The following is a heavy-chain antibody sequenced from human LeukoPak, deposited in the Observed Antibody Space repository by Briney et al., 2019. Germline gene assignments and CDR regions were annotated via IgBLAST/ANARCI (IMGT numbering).Heavy chain of an antibody. V-gene: IGHV1-69*05. CDR3: ARVLSSGWYWVGHYFDY. J-gene: IGHJ4*02. D-gene: IGHD6-19*01. CDR1: GGTFSSYA. Sequence: ASVKVSCKASGGTFSSYAISWVRQAPGQGLEWMGGIIPIFGTANYAQKFQGRVTMTTDTSTSTAYMELRSLRSDDTAVYYCARVLSSGWYWVGHYFDYWGQGTLVTVSS. CDR2: IIPIFGTA.